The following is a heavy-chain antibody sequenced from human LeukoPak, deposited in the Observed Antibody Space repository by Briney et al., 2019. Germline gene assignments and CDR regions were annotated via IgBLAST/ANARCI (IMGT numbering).Heavy chain of an antibody. J-gene: IGHJ6*02. CDR2: ISSNGGST. D-gene: IGHD1-1*01. Sequence: GGSLRLSCVASGFTFSSYAMHWVRQAPGKGLEYVAGISSNGGSTYYANSVRDRFNISRDNSKNTLYLQMGSLRAEDMAVYHCARAGRNDASLGMDVWGQGTTVTVSS. V-gene: IGHV3-64*01. CDR1: GFTFSSYA. CDR3: ARAGRNDASLGMDV.